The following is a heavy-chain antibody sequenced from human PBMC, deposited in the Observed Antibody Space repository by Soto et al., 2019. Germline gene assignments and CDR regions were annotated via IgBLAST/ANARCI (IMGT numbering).Heavy chain of an antibody. CDR1: GGSLSGYY. V-gene: IGHV4-34*01. CDR2: INHSGST. Sequence: PSETLSLTCAVYGGSLSGYYWSWIRQPPGKGLEWIGEINHSGSTNYNPSLKSRVTISVDTSKNQFSLKLSSVTAADTAVYYCARGRYYYGLGSYRTRYYGMDVWGQGTTVTVSS. D-gene: IGHD3-10*01. J-gene: IGHJ6*02. CDR3: ARGRYYYGLGSYRTRYYGMDV.